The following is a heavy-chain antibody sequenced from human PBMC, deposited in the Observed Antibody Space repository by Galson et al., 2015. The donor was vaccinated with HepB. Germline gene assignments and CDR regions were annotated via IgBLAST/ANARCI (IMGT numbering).Heavy chain of an antibody. V-gene: IGHV3-23*01. CDR2: IVSGASRS. Sequence: SLRLSCAVSGLTSSNYVMSWVRQAPGKGLEWVATIVSGASRSYHADSVKGRFTISRDSSNNTLYLQLNRLRAEDTAVYYCAKGSPLSGIWYAFDTWGQGTLVTVSS. D-gene: IGHD6-13*01. J-gene: IGHJ5*02. CDR1: GLTSSNYV. CDR3: AKGSPLSGIWYAFDT.